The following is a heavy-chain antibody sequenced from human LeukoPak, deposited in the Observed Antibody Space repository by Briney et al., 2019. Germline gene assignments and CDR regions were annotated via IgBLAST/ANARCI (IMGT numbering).Heavy chain of an antibody. CDR3: ARDVIGTDY. V-gene: IGHV4-59*01. D-gene: IGHD1-1*01. CDR2: IYYSGST. J-gene: IGHJ4*02. Sequence: SETLSLTCTVSGGSISSYYWSWIRQPPGKGLEWIGSIYYSGSTNYNPSLKSRVTISVDTSKNQFSLKLSSVTAADTAVYYCARDVIGTDYWGQGTLVTVSS. CDR1: GGSISSYY.